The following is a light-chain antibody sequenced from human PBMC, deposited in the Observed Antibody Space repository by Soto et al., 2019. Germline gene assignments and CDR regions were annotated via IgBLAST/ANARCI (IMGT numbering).Light chain of an antibody. CDR1: SSDVGGYEF. CDR2: DVT. V-gene: IGLV2-14*01. CDR3: SSYTTTIEI. J-gene: IGLJ2*01. Sequence: QSALTQPASVSGSPGQSITISCTGTSSDVGGYEFVSWYQQRPGKAPKLVIYDVTYRPSGVSDRFSGSKSGNTASLTISGLQAEDEADYYCSSYTTTIEIFGGGTKVTVL.